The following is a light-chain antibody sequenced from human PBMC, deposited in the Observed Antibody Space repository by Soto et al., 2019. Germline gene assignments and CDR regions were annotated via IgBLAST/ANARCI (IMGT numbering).Light chain of an antibody. CDR2: DAT. CDR3: QQRTTWPLT. V-gene: IGKV3-11*01. Sequence: EIVMTQSPANLSLSPGDRATLSCRASQSVTTYLVWYQQKPGQAPRLLIYDATNRATGTPARFSATGSGTDFTLTISSLEPEDSAVYYCQQRTTWPLTFGGGTKLEIK. CDR1: QSVTTY. J-gene: IGKJ4*01.